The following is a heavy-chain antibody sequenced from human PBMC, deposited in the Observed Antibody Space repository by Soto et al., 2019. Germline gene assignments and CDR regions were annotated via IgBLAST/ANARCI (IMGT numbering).Heavy chain of an antibody. D-gene: IGHD5-12*01. J-gene: IGHJ6*02. Sequence: QVQLVESGGGVVQPGESLRLSCSASGFIFHNYGMHWVRQAPGKGLEWVAFISYDGGKKNYADSVKGRITISRDNSKDTLYLQVNSLRPEDTAIYYCTKVRGYIYDLHVWGQGTTVTVSS. V-gene: IGHV3-30*18. CDR3: TKVRGYIYDLHV. CDR2: ISYDGGKK. CDR1: GFIFHNYG.